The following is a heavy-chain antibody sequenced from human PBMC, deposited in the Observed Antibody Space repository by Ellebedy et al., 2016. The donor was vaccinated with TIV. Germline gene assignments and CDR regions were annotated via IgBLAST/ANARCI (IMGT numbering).Heavy chain of an antibody. D-gene: IGHD4-23*01. CDR2: LNGPVYNA. CDR3: AEAVVFWYGGNDY. J-gene: IGHJ4*02. V-gene: IGHV3-23*01. Sequence: GESLKISCAASGFTFTTYGLSWVRQAPGKGLEWLSALNGPVYNAYYADSVKGRFTTSRDNSENTLYLQMNSLRAEDTAVYYCAEAVVFWYGGNDYWGQGTLVSVSS. CDR1: GFTFTTYG.